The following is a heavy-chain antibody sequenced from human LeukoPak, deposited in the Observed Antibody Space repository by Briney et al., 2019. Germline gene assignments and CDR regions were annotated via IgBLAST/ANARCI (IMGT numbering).Heavy chain of an antibody. CDR1: SGSFSGYY. CDR2: ISDSGST. V-gene: IGHV4-59*08. CDR3: ARHLKKDGYNYYFDY. D-gene: IGHD5-24*01. Sequence: PSETLSLTCAVYSGSFSGYYWSWIRQPPGKGLEWIGFISDSGSTDYNPSLTSRVTISVDTSKNQFSLRLSSVTAADTAVYYCARHLKKDGYNYYFDYWGQGTLVTVSS. J-gene: IGHJ4*02.